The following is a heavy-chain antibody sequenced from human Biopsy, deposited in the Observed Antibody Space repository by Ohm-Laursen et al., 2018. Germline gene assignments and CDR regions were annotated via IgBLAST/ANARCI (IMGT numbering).Heavy chain of an antibody. J-gene: IGHJ6*02. D-gene: IGHD3-10*01. V-gene: IGHV1-69*06. CDR3: ARDALLPGVGGMDV. Sequence: ASVKVFCNAPGGTFSDYAISWVRQAPGQGLEWMGGVTPIFGTSNHALKFQGRVTITADKSTSTAYMELNSLRSDDTAMYYCARDALLPGVGGMDVWGQGTTVTVSS. CDR1: GGTFSDYA. CDR2: VTPIFGTS.